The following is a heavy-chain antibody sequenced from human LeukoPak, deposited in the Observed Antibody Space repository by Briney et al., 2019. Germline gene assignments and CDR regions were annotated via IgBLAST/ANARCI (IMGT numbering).Heavy chain of an antibody. Sequence: SQTLSLTCTVSGGSISSGDYYWSWIRQPPGKGLEWIGYIYYSGRTYYNPSLKSRVTISVDTSKNQFSLKLSSVTAADTAVYYCASLRAIATFDYWGQGTLVTASS. V-gene: IGHV4-30-4*08. D-gene: IGHD1-26*01. J-gene: IGHJ4*02. CDR3: ASLRAIATFDY. CDR1: GGSISSGDYY. CDR2: IYYSGRT.